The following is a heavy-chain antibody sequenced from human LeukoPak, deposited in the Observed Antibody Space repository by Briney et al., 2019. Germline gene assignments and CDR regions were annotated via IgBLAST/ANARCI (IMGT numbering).Heavy chain of an antibody. J-gene: IGHJ5*02. D-gene: IGHD1-26*01. V-gene: IGHV1-46*01. Sequence: ASVKVSCKASGYTFINHWMHWVRQAPGQGLEWVGLINPTGTTTLYAQKFQGRITLTRDMSATTDYMELSSLTSEDTAVYYCARDNSVGDIAWWFDPWGQGTLVTVSS. CDR2: INPTGTTT. CDR3: ARDNSVGDIAWWFDP. CDR1: GYTFINHW.